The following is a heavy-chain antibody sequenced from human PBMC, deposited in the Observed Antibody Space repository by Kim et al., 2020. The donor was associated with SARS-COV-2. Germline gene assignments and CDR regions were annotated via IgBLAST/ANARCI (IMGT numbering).Heavy chain of an antibody. D-gene: IGHD6-13*01. CDR1: GFTFSSYW. V-gene: IGHV3-74*01. CDR3: ARYRVGVQQGLDP. J-gene: IGHJ5*02. CDR2: INSDGSST. Sequence: GGSLRLSCAASGFTFSSYWMHWVRQAPGKGLVWVSRINSDGSSTSYADSVKGRFTISRDNAKNTLYLQMNSLRAEDTAVYYCARYRVGVQQGLDPWGQGTLVTVSS.